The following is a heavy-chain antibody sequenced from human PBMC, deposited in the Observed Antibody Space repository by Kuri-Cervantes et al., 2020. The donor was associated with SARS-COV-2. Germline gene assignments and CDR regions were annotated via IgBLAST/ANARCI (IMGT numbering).Heavy chain of an antibody. CDR1: GGSISSYY. J-gene: IGHJ3*02. CDR2: IYYRGST. Sequence: SETLSLTCTVSGGSISSYYWSWIRQPPGKGLEWIGYIYYRGSTNYNPSLKSRVTISVDTSKNQFSLKLSSVTAADTAVYYCAREVEGSDAFDIWGQGTMVTVSS. CDR3: AREVEGSDAFDI. V-gene: IGHV4-59*01.